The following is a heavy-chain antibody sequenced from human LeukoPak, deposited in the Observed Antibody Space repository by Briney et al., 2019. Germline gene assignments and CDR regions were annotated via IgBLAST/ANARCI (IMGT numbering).Heavy chain of an antibody. D-gene: IGHD6-19*01. J-gene: IGHJ4*02. CDR2: IYTSGST. CDR3: ARSKSSGWYFQDY. CDR1: GGSISSGSYY. V-gene: IGHV4-61*02. Sequence: SETLSLTCTVSGGSISSGSYYWSWIRQPAGKGLEWIGRIYTSGSTNYNPSLKSRVTISVDTSKNQFSLKLSSVTAADTAVYYCARSKSSGWYFQDYWGQGTLVTVSS.